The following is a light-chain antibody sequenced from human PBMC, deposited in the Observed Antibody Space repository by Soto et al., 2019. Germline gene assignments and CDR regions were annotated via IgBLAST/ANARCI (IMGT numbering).Light chain of an antibody. CDR3: CSYAGTYPFVV. J-gene: IGLJ2*01. CDR1: SSDVSAYDY. Sequence: QSVLTQPRSVSGSPGQSVTISCTGTSSDVSAYDYVSWYQHRPGKPPKLMIYGLNKRPSGVPDRFSGSKSGNTASLTISGLQAEDEAAYYCCSYAGTYPFVVFGGGTKLTVL. V-gene: IGLV2-11*01. CDR2: GLN.